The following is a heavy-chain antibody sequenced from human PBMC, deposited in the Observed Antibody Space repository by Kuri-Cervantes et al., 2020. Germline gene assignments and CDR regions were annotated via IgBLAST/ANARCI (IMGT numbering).Heavy chain of an antibody. CDR2: IYSSGGT. CDR3: ARLYCSGGSCYHLDY. D-gene: IGHD2-15*01. J-gene: IGHJ4*02. Sequence: GSLRLSCTVSGVSISGYYWSWIRQTPGKGLEWIGYIYSSGGTNYNPSLKSRVTISVDTSKNQFSLKLSSVTAADTAVYYCARLYCSGGSCYHLDYWGQGTLVTVSS. CDR1: GVSISGYY. V-gene: IGHV4-59*01.